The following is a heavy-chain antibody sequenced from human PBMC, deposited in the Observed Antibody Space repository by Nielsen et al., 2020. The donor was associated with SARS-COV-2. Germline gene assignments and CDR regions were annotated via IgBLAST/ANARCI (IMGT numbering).Heavy chain of an antibody. Sequence: GGSLRLSCAASGFTFSSYAMSWVRQAPGKGLEWVSVIYSGGSTYYADSVKGRFTISRDNSKNTLYLQMNSLRAEDTAVYYCARGKWFGEQQPYYYYGMDVWGQGTTVTVSS. V-gene: IGHV3-53*01. J-gene: IGHJ6*02. D-gene: IGHD3-10*01. CDR2: IYSGGST. CDR1: GFTFSSYA. CDR3: ARGKWFGEQQPYYYYGMDV.